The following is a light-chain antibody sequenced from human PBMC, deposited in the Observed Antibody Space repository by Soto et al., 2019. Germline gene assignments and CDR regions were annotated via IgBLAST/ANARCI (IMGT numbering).Light chain of an antibody. CDR1: QSVSSN. V-gene: IGKV3-15*01. Sequence: EMVMTQSPATLSVSPGERATLSCRASQSVSSNLAWYQQKPGQAPRLLIYGASTRATGTPARFSGSGSGTEFTLTISSLQSEDFAVYYCQQYNNWLSTFGQGTKMEIK. J-gene: IGKJ2*01. CDR3: QQYNNWLST. CDR2: GAS.